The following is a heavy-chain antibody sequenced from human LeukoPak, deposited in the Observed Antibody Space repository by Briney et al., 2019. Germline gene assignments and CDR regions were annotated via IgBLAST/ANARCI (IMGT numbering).Heavy chain of an antibody. V-gene: IGHV4-59*01. CDR2: IYYSGST. CDR3: ARSSYYYAADAFDI. J-gene: IGHJ3*02. CDR1: GGSISSYY. D-gene: IGHD3-10*01. Sequence: PSETLSLTCTVSGGSISSYYWSWIRQPPGKGLEWIGYIYYSGSTNYNPSLKSRVTISIDTSKNQFSLRLNSVTAADTAVYYCARSSYYYAADAFDIWGQGTMVTVSS.